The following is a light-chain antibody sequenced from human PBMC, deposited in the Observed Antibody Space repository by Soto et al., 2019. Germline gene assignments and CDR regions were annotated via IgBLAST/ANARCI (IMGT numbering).Light chain of an antibody. CDR3: SSYTSNIPYV. V-gene: IGLV2-14*01. CDR1: SSDVGGYNY. J-gene: IGLJ1*01. Sequence: QSVLTQPASVSGSPGQSITISCTGTSSDVGGYNYVSWYQQHPGKAPKLMIYEVSNRPSGVSNRFSGSKSGNTASLTISGLQAEDEADYYCSSYTSNIPYVFGTGTKVTVL. CDR2: EVS.